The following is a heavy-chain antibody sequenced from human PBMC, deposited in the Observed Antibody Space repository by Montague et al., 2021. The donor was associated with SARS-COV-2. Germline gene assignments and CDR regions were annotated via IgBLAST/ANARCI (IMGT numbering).Heavy chain of an antibody. CDR1: GFIFNHHG. Sequence: SLRLSCAASGFIFNHHGMHWVRQAAGKGLEWVALISYEGSKQSYSDSVXGRFTVSRDNAKNSLFLQMNTLRDEDTALYYCARVEGTMAAAFDRWGQGTLVIVSS. J-gene: IGHJ5*02. D-gene: IGHD6-13*01. CDR3: ARVEGTMAAAFDR. V-gene: IGHV3-30*03. CDR2: ISYEGSKQ.